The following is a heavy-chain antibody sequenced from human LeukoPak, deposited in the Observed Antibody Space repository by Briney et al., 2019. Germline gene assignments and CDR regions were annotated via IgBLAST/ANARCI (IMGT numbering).Heavy chain of an antibody. CDR3: ARGGYCSGGSCHIDY. CDR2: IIPVFGTA. V-gene: IGHV1-69*06. Sequence: GSSVKVSCKASGGTFSSYAISWVRQAPGQGLEWMGGIIPVFGTANYAQKFQGRVTITADKSTSTAYMELSSLRSEDTAVYYCARGGYCSGGSCHIDYWGQGTLVTVSS. CDR1: GGTFSSYA. J-gene: IGHJ4*02. D-gene: IGHD2-15*01.